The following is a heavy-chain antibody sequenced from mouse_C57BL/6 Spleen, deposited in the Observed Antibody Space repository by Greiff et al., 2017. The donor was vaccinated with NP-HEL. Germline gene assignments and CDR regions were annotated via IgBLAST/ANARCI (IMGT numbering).Heavy chain of an antibody. Sequence: EVQLQESGAELVRPGASVKLSCTASGFNIKDDYMHWVKQRPEQGLEWIGWIDPENGDTEYASKFQGKATITADTSSNTAYLQLSSLTSEDTAVYYCTPFYYRGYWGQGTTLTVSS. V-gene: IGHV14-4*01. CDR1: GFNIKDDY. CDR2: IDPENGDT. CDR3: TPFYYRGY. D-gene: IGHD2-14*01. J-gene: IGHJ2*01.